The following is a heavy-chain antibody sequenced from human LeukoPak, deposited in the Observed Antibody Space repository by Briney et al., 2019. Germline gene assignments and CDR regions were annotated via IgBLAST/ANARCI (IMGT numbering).Heavy chain of an antibody. CDR3: ARDMGYCSSTSCYIALY. D-gene: IGHD2-2*02. CDR1: GGTFSSYP. V-gene: IGHV1-69*13. Sequence: SVKVSCKASGGTFSSYPVSWVRQAPGQGLEWMGGIIPIFGTANYAQKFQGRVTITADESTSTAYMELSSLRSEDTAVYYCARDMGYCSSTSCYIALYWGQGTLVTVSS. J-gene: IGHJ4*02. CDR2: IIPIFGTA.